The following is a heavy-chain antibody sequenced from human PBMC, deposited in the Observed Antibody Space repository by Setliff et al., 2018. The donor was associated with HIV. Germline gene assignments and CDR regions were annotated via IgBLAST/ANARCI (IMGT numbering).Heavy chain of an antibody. CDR3: ARAGYNSRPYYFDY. CDR2: IYYSGST. V-gene: IGHV4-59*11. D-gene: IGHD6-13*01. CDR1: DASISSHY. J-gene: IGHJ4*02. Sequence: SETLSLTCTVSDASISSHYWSWIRQPPGKGLEWIAYIYYSGSTSYNPSLKSRVTVSIDTSKNQFSLKLNSVTAADTAVYYCARAGYNSRPYYFDYWVQGTPVTVS.